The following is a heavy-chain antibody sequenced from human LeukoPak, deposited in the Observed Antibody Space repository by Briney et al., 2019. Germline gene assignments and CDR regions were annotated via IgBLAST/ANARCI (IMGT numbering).Heavy chain of an antibody. D-gene: IGHD1-26*01. CDR3: ARMSGTYSVDY. Sequence: SETLSLTCTVSGGSISSRTYDWGWIRQPPGKGLEWIVSLCYSGSTYYNPSLKSRVTISVDTSKSQFSLKLSSVTAADTARYYCARMSGTYSVDYWGQGTLVTVPS. CDR1: GGSISSRTYD. CDR2: LCYSGST. J-gene: IGHJ4*02. V-gene: IGHV4-39*01.